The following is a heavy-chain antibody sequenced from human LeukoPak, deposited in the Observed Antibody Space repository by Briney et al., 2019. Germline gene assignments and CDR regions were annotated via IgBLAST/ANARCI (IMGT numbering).Heavy chain of an antibody. CDR1: GGSFSGYY. Sequence: SETLSLTCAVYGGSFSGYYWSWIRQPPGKGLEWIGEINHSGSTNYNPSLKSRVAISVDTSKNQFSLKLSSVTAADTAVYYCARDQTTYLTTTEYKWFDPWGQGTLVTVSS. CDR3: ARDQTTYLTTTEYKWFDP. D-gene: IGHD1-1*01. V-gene: IGHV4-34*01. J-gene: IGHJ5*02. CDR2: INHSGST.